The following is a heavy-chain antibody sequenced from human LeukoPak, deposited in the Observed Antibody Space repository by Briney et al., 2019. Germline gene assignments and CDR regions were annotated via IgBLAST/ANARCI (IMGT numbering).Heavy chain of an antibody. Sequence: GGSLRLSCVASGITFSRHGMDWVRQAPGKGLEWVAVIADDGGVKQYADSVKGRFTVSRDNSKSTLYLQMNGLSVEDTAIYYCARGGGVAIFGVVIRQHYYYYMDVWGKGTTVTVSS. CDR3: ARGGGVAIFGVVIRQHYYYYMDV. CDR1: GITFSRHG. V-gene: IGHV3-30*03. J-gene: IGHJ6*03. CDR2: IADDGGVK. D-gene: IGHD3-3*01.